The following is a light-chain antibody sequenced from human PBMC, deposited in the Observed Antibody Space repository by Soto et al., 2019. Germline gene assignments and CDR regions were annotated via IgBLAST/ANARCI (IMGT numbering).Light chain of an antibody. CDR3: SSYTSSSAYV. CDR2: DVN. V-gene: IGLV2-11*01. J-gene: IGLJ1*01. CDR1: SSDVGGYNY. Sequence: QSAVTQPRSVSGSPGQSVAISCTGTSSDVGGYNYVSWYQQHPGKAPKLMIYDVNKRPSGVPDRFSGSKSGNTASLTISGLQAEDEADYYCSSYTSSSAYVFGTGTKVTVL.